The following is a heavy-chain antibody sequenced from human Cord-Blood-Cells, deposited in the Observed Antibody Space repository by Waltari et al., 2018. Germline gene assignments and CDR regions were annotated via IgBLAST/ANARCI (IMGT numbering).Heavy chain of an antibody. CDR3: TSLHYYDSSGYYY. CDR2: IRSKANSCAT. CDR1: GFTFSGSA. V-gene: IGHV3-73*02. J-gene: IGHJ4*02. D-gene: IGHD3-22*01. Sequence: EVQLVESGGGLVQPGGSLKLSCAASGFTFSGSAMHWVRQASGKGLEWVGRIRSKANSCATAYAASVKGRFTISRDDSKNTAYLQMNSLKTEDTAVYYCTSLHYYDSSGYYYWGQGTLVTVSS.